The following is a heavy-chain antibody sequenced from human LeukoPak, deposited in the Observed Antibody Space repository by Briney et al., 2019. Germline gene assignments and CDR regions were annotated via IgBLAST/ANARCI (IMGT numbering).Heavy chain of an antibody. Sequence: PGGSLRLSCAASGSTFSSYAMPWVRQAPGKGLEWVAVISYDGSNKYYADSVKGGFTISRDNSKNTLYMQMNSLRAEDTAVYYCARDKFDILTGIFDYWGQGTLVTVSS. J-gene: IGHJ4*02. CDR3: ARDKFDILTGIFDY. CDR1: GSTFSSYA. V-gene: IGHV3-30*01. D-gene: IGHD3-9*01. CDR2: ISYDGSNK.